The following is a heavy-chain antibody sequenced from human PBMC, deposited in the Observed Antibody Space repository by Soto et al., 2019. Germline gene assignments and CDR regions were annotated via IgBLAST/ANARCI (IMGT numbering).Heavy chain of an antibody. CDR1: GGSISSYY. Sequence: QVHLQESGPGLVKPAETLSLTCTVSGGSISSYYWSWIRQPPGKGLAWIGYICYSGRTNYNPSLESRVTISGDTSKNQFALKLSSVTAANTAVYYCAGYNWNYCDYWGQGTLVTVSS. CDR2: ICYSGRT. D-gene: IGHD1-20*01. J-gene: IGHJ4*01. V-gene: IGHV4-59*01. CDR3: AGYNWNYCDY.